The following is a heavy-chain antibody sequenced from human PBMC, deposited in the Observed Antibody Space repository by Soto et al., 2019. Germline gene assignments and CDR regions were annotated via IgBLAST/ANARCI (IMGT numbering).Heavy chain of an antibody. Sequence: GGSLRLSCAASGFTVSSNYMSWVRQAPGKGLEWVSVIYSGGSTYYADSVKGRFTISRHNSKNTLYLQMNSLRAEDTAVYYCARVPGIAAAGMFYYYMDVWGKGTTVTVSS. CDR1: GFTVSSNY. CDR2: IYSGGST. D-gene: IGHD6-13*01. V-gene: IGHV3-53*04. J-gene: IGHJ6*03. CDR3: ARVPGIAAAGMFYYYMDV.